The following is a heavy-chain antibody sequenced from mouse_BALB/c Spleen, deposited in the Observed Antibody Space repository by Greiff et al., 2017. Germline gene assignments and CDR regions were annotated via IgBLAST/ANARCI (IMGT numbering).Heavy chain of an antibody. J-gene: IGHJ1*01. CDR2: ILPGSGST. D-gene: IGHD2-1*01. Sequence: QVQLQQPGAELVKPGASVKISCKATGYTFSSYWIEWVKQRPGHGLEWIGEILPGSGSTNYNEKFKGKATFTADTSSNTAYMQLSSLTSEDSAVYYCARRGDHGKGWYFDVWGAGTTVTVSS. CDR1: GYTFSSYW. V-gene: IGHV1-9*01. CDR3: ARRGDHGKGWYFDV.